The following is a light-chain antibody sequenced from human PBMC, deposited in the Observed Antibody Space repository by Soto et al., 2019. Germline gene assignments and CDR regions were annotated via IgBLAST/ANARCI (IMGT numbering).Light chain of an antibody. CDR1: QSVSTYY. CDR2: GAS. Sequence: EIVLTQSPGTLSLSPGERATLSCRASQSVSTYYLAWYQQKPGQAPRLLIYGASNRATGIPDRFSGSGSGTDFTLTISRLEPEDFAVYYCQQYGTSPPWTFGQGTKVDIK. V-gene: IGKV3-20*01. J-gene: IGKJ1*01. CDR3: QQYGTSPPWT.